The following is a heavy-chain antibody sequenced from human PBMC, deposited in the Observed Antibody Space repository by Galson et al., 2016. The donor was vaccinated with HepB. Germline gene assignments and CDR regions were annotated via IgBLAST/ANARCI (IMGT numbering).Heavy chain of an antibody. CDR2: ISWNSGSI. J-gene: IGHJ4*02. CDR1: GFTFDDYT. D-gene: IGHD3-10*01. V-gene: IGHV3-9*01. CDR3: AKDGDYGSGSYYPLYFDC. Sequence: SLRLSCAASGFTFDDYTMHWVRQAPGKGLEWVSGISWNSGSIGYADSVKGRFTISRDNAKNSLYLQMNSLRAEDTALYYCAKDGDYGSGSYYPLYFDCWGQGTLVTVSS.